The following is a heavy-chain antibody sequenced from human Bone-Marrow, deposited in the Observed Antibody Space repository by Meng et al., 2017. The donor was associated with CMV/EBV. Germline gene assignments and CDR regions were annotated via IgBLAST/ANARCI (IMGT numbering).Heavy chain of an antibody. CDR1: GGSISSYY. D-gene: IGHD6-19*01. CDR3: ARVDSSGWYGMDV. Sequence: SETLSLTCTVSGGSISSYYFNWIRQPPGKGLEWIGYIYYSGSTSYNPSLQSRVTISVDTSKTQFSLKLSSVTAADPAVYYCARVDSSGWYGMDVWGQGTTVTVSS. CDR2: IYYSGST. J-gene: IGHJ6*02. V-gene: IGHV4-59*01.